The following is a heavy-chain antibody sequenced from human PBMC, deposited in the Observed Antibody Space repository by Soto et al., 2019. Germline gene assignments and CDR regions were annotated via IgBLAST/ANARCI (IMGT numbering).Heavy chain of an antibody. CDR3: ARPSNSYVAY. Sequence: GESLKISFQPSGYSFINYWIGSGGQVPGKGLEWMAIINPGDSETRYSPSFQGQVTISADKSISTAYLQWNSLKASDTAMYYCARPSNSYVAYWGQGTMVTVSS. J-gene: IGHJ1*01. D-gene: IGHD1-26*01. V-gene: IGHV5-51*01. CDR2: INPGDSET. CDR1: GYSFINYW.